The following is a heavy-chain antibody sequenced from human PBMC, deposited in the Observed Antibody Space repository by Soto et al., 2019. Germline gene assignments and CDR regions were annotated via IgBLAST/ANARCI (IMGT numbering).Heavy chain of an antibody. Sequence: SETLSLTCAVYGGSFSGYYWSWIRQPPGKGLEWIGEINHSGSTNYNPSLKSRVTISVDTSKNQFSLKLSSVTAADTAVYYCASASIAARSRAETFDYWGQGTLVTVSS. D-gene: IGHD6-6*01. CDR1: GGSFSGYY. CDR3: ASASIAARSRAETFDY. CDR2: INHSGST. V-gene: IGHV4-34*01. J-gene: IGHJ4*02.